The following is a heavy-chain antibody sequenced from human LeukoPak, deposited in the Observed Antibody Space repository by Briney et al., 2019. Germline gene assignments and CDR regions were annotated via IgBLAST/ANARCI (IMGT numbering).Heavy chain of an antibody. CDR3: AKDYHITMIVVVINYAFDI. Sequence: GGSLRLAWAASGFTVDDYGMHWVRHAPGKGLEWVSLISGDGGSTYYADSVKGRFTISRDNSKNSLYLQMNSLRAEDTALYYCAKDYHITMIVVVINYAFDIWGQGTMVTVSS. CDR1: GFTVDDYG. J-gene: IGHJ3*02. CDR2: ISGDGGST. V-gene: IGHV3-43*02. D-gene: IGHD3-22*01.